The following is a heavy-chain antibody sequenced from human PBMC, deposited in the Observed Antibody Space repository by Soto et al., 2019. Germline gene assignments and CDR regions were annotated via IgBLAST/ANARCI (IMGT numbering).Heavy chain of an antibody. J-gene: IGHJ4*02. Sequence: SETLSLTCTVSGGSVSSGSYYWSWIRQPPGKGLEWIGYIYYSGSTNYNPSLKSRVTISVDTSKNQFSLKLSSVTAADTAVYYCARAPLSVNGGDWYFDYWGQGTLVTVSS. CDR1: GGSVSSGSYY. CDR2: IYYSGST. D-gene: IGHD2-21*02. V-gene: IGHV4-61*01. CDR3: ARAPLSVNGGDWYFDY.